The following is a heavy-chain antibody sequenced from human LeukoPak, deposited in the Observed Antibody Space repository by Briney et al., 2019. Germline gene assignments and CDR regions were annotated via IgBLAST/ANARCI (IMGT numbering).Heavy chain of an antibody. D-gene: IGHD2-15*01. Sequence: SETESLPCTLSVRSMSSSNDYWRWGRRPPAEGVERIVCSYYSGSTYYNPSLKSRVTISVDTSKKQFSLKLSSVTAAATAVYYCARVVRYCIGGSCAENEDYWGQGALVTVSS. J-gene: IGHJ4*02. V-gene: IGHV4-39*07. CDR2: SYYSGST. CDR1: VRSMSSSNDY. CDR3: ARVVRYCIGGSCAENEDY.